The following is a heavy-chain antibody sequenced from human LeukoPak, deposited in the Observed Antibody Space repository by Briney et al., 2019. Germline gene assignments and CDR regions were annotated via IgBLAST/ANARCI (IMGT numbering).Heavy chain of an antibody. CDR3: ARGSVQLWLRDTYYYMDV. Sequence: PGGSLRLSCAASGFTFDDYVMNWVRQVPGRGLEWVSGINWNGRITEYADSVKDRSTISRQNTKNSLYLYMNNLGGEDTALYFCARGSVQLWLRDTYYYMDVWGKGTTVTVSS. J-gene: IGHJ6*03. CDR1: GFTFDDYV. CDR2: INWNGRIT. V-gene: IGHV3-20*04. D-gene: IGHD5-18*01.